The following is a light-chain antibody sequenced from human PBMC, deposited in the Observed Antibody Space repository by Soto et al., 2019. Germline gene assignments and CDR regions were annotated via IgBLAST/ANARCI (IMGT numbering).Light chain of an antibody. Sequence: DIQMTQSPSTLSASVGDRVTITCRASQSISSWLAWYQQKPGKAPKLLIYKASSLESGVPSRFSGSGSGTEFTLTISTLQPDDFATFYCKQYISYYTWTFGQGTKVDIK. CDR1: QSISSW. V-gene: IGKV1-5*03. CDR2: KAS. J-gene: IGKJ1*01. CDR3: KQYISYYTWT.